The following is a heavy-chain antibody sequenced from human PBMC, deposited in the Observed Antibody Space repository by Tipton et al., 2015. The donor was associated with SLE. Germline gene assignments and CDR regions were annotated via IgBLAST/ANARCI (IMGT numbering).Heavy chain of an antibody. CDR1: GGSFSGYY. CDR3: ARLRSDWQMTDYYFDY. D-gene: IGHD6-19*01. CDR2: INHSGST. V-gene: IGHV4-34*01. Sequence: TLSLTCAVYGGSFSGYYWSWIRQPPGKGLEWIGEINHSGSTNYNPSLKSRLTILVDTSKNQFSLKLSSVTAADTAFYYCARLRSDWQMTDYYFDYWGQGTLVTVSS. J-gene: IGHJ4*02.